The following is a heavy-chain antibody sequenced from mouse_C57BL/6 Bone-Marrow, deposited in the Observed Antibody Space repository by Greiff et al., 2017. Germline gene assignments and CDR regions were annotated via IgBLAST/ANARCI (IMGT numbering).Heavy chain of an antibody. CDR2: INPGSGGT. CDR1: GYAFTNYL. J-gene: IGHJ3*01. V-gene: IGHV1-54*01. Sequence: VQLQQSGAELVRPGTSVKVSCKASGYAFTNYLIEWVKQRPGQGLEWIGVINPGSGGTNYNEKFKGKATLTADKSSSTAYMQLSSLTSEVSAVYFCARSRGLRGWFAYWGQGTLVTVSA. CDR3: ARSRGLRGWFAY. D-gene: IGHD1-1*01.